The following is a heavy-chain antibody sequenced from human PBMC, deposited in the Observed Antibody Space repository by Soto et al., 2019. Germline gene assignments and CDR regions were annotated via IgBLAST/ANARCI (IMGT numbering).Heavy chain of an antibody. CDR1: GGSISSYY. Sequence: PSETLSLTCTVSGGSISSYYWNWIRQPPGKGLEWIGYIYYSGSTDYNPSLKSRVTISIDTSKNQFSLKLSSVTAAYTAVYYCARLSRGSSAGMDVWGQGTTVTVSS. V-gene: IGHV4-59*08. CDR3: ARLSRGSSAGMDV. J-gene: IGHJ6*02. D-gene: IGHD3-16*01. CDR2: IYYSGST.